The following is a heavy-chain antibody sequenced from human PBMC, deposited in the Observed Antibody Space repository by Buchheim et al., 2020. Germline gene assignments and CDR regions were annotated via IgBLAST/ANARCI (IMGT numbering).Heavy chain of an antibody. D-gene: IGHD6-6*01. Sequence: EVQLVESGGGLVQPGGSLRLSCAASGFSFSSYEMNWVRQAPGKGLEWVSYISSSGSTIYYADSVKGRFTISRDNAKNSLHLQMNSLRAEDTAVYYCARESIVGYSSSAEYYYYYYGMDVWGQGTT. CDR1: GFSFSSYE. V-gene: IGHV3-48*03. CDR2: ISSSGSTI. J-gene: IGHJ6*02. CDR3: ARESIVGYSSSAEYYYYYYGMDV.